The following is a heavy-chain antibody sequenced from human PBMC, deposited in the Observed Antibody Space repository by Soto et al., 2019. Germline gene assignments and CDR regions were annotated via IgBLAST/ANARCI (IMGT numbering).Heavy chain of an antibody. CDR1: GGSISSGGYY. V-gene: IGHV4-31*03. CDR2: IYYSGST. J-gene: IGHJ5*02. Sequence: SETLSLTCTVSGGSISSGGYYWSWIRQHPGKGLEWIGYIYYSGSTYYNPSLKSRVTISVDTTKNQFSLMLSSVTAADTAVYYGARARRIAARPGSIVWFDHWGQGTLVTVSS. CDR3: ARARRIAARPGSIVWFDH. D-gene: IGHD6-6*01.